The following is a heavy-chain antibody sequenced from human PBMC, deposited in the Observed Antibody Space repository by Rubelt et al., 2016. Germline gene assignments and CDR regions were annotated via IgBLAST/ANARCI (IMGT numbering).Heavy chain of an antibody. CDR3: ARVYSSGWYRY. J-gene: IGHJ4*02. V-gene: IGHV4-39*07. Sequence: QLQLQESGPGLVKPSETLSLTCTVPGGSISSSSYYWGWIRQPPGKGLEWIGSIYYSWSTYYNPSLNSRVTISLDTSKNQFSLKLSAVTAADTAVYYCARVYSSGWYRYWGQGTLVTVSS. CDR2: IYYSWST. D-gene: IGHD6-19*01. CDR1: GGSISSSSYY.